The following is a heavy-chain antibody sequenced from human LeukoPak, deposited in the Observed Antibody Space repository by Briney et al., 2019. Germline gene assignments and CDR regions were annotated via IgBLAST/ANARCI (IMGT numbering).Heavy chain of an antibody. J-gene: IGHJ6*02. CDR2: LSGRGSAT. Sequence: GGSLRLSCVASGFTFSTYAMSWVRQAPGKGLEWVSTLSGRGSATYYAGSVKGRFTISRDNSKNTLYLQMNSLRAEDTAVYYCASPIAARQGYYYYGMDVWGQGTTVTVSS. CDR3: ASPIAARQGYYYYGMDV. D-gene: IGHD6-6*01. V-gene: IGHV3-23*01. CDR1: GFTFSTYA.